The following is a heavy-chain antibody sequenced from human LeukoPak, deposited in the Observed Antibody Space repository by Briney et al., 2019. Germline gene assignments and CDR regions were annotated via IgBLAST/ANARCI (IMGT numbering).Heavy chain of an antibody. Sequence: SETLSLTCTVSGGSISSSDYYWGWTRQPPGKGLEWIGSVFYSGNTYYNPSLESRVTISVDTSKNQFSLKLTSVTAADTAVYYCARHGGIAAKELDYWGQGTLVTVSS. J-gene: IGHJ4*02. CDR1: GGSISSSDYY. D-gene: IGHD6-25*01. V-gene: IGHV4-39*01. CDR2: VFYSGNT. CDR3: ARHGGIAAKELDY.